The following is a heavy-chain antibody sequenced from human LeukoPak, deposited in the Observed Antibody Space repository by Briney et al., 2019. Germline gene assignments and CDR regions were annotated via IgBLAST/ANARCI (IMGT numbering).Heavy chain of an antibody. J-gene: IGHJ4*02. CDR3: ARGSSSCGGDCYDY. CDR2: IYYSGST. D-gene: IGHD2-21*01. V-gene: IGHV4-59*01. Sequence: SETLSLTCTVSGGSISSYYWSWIRQPPGKGLEWIGYIYYSGSTNYNPSLKSRVTMSVDTSKNQFSLKLSSVTAADTAVYYCARGSSSCGGDCYDYWGQGTLVTVSS. CDR1: GGSISSYY.